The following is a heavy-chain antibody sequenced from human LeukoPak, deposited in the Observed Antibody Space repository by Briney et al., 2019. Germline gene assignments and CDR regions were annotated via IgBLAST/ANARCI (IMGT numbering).Heavy chain of an antibody. V-gene: IGHV3-30*02. CDR2: IRYDGSNK. J-gene: IGHJ6*03. CDR1: GFTFGSYG. D-gene: IGHD2-8*02. CDR3: AKSGPPHYYYYYYMDV. Sequence: GGSLRLSCAASGFTFGSYGMHWVRQAPGKGLEWVAFIRYDGSNKYYADSVKGRFTISRDNSKNTLYLQMNSLRAEDTAVYYCAKSGPPHYYYYYYMDVWGKGTTVTVSS.